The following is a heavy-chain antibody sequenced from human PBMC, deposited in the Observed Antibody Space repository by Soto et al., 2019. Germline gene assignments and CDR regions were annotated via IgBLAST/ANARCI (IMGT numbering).Heavy chain of an antibody. CDR2: ISGSGGST. Sequence: EVQLLESGGGLVQPGGSLRLSCAASGFTFSSYAMSWVRQAPGKGLEWVSSISGSGGSTNYAGSVKGRFAISRDNSKNMLYLQMNSLRAEDTAVYYCAKGSNRYGSSNWWFDYWGQRTLVTVSS. CDR1: GFTFSSYA. CDR3: AKGSNRYGSSNWWFDY. J-gene: IGHJ4*02. V-gene: IGHV3-23*01. D-gene: IGHD3-16*02.